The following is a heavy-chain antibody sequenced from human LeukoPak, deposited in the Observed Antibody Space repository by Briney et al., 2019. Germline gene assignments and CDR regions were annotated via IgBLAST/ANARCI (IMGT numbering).Heavy chain of an antibody. CDR1: GFTFSNAW. Sequence: GGSLRLSCAASGFTFSNAWMSWVRQAPGKGLEWVGRIKSKTDGGTTDYAAPVKGRFTISRDDSKNTLYLQMNSLKTEDTAVYYCTTGIAVAGLQLPCGYWGQGTLVTVSS. D-gene: IGHD6-19*01. J-gene: IGHJ4*02. V-gene: IGHV3-15*01. CDR2: IKSKTDGGTT. CDR3: TTGIAVAGLQLPCGY.